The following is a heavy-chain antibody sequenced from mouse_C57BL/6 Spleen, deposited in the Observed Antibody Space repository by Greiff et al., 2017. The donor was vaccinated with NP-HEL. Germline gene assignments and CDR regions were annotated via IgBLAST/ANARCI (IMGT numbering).Heavy chain of an antibody. D-gene: IGHD2-3*01. CDR1: GFSLTSYG. V-gene: IGHV2-2*01. CDR3: ARTEGYYLFAD. CDR2: IWSGGST. J-gene: IGHJ3*01. Sequence: QVQLQQSGPGLVQPSQSLSITCTVSGFSLTSYGVHWVRQSPGKGLEWLGVIWSGGSTDYNAAFISRLSISKDNSKSQVFFKMTSLQADDTAIYYCARTEGYYLFADWGQGTLVTVSA.